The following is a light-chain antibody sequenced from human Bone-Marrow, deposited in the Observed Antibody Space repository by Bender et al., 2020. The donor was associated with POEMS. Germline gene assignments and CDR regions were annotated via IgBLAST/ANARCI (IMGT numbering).Light chain of an antibody. CDR2: YDD. Sequence: QSVLTQPPSVSEAPRQRVTISCSGSSSNIGNNAVNWYQQLPGQPPKLLVYYDDLLSLGVSDRFSGSKSGTSASLVITGLQAEDEADYYCCSYAASNSVVLGGGTKLTVL. CDR3: CSYAASNSVV. J-gene: IGLJ2*01. CDR1: SSNIGNNA. V-gene: IGLV1-36*01.